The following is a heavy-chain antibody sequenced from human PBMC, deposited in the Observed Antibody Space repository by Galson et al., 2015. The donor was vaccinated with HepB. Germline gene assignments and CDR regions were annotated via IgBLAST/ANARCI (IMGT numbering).Heavy chain of an antibody. CDR3: AKDRDIVVVPAAGFDY. CDR1: GFTFSSYA. D-gene: IGHD2-2*01. CDR2: ISGSGGST. J-gene: IGHJ4*02. V-gene: IGHV3-23*01. Sequence: SLRLSCAASGFTFSSYAMSWVRQAPGKGLEWVSAISGSGGSTYYADSVKGRFTISRDNSKNTLYLQMNSLRAEDTAVYYCAKDRDIVVVPAAGFDYWGQGTLVTVSS.